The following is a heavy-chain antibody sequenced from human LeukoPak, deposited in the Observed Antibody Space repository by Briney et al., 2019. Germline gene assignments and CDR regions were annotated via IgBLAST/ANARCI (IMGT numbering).Heavy chain of an antibody. D-gene: IGHD5-24*01. J-gene: IGHJ4*02. CDR1: GFIFSSYA. CDR3: ARGISPISY. V-gene: IGHV3-64*01. CDR2: ISSNGGST. Sequence: GGSLRLSCAASGFIFSSYAMHWVRQAPGKGLEYVSAISSNGGSTYYANSVKGRFTISRDNAKNSLYLQMNSLRAEDTAVYYCARGISPISYWGQGTLATVSS.